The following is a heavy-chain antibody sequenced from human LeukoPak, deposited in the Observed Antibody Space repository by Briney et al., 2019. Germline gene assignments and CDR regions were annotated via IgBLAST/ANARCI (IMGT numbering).Heavy chain of an antibody. CDR1: GYIFTDNY. Sequence: GASVKVSCKASGYIFTDNYMHWVRQTPGQGLEWIAWINPKTGATAYAQRFQGRITVTSDTSINTVYMDLSSLTSDDTAVFYCARDLTANIDSSYWGQGTLVTVSS. CDR2: INPKTGAT. V-gene: IGHV1-2*02. CDR3: ARDLTANIDSSY. D-gene: IGHD4-11*01. J-gene: IGHJ4*02.